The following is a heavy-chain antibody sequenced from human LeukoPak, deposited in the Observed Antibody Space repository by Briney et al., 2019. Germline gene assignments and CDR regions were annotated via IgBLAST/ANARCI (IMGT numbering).Heavy chain of an antibody. CDR1: GGSFSGYY. D-gene: IGHD3-16*02. Sequence: SETLSLTCAVYGGSFSGYYWSWIRQPPGKGLEWIGEINHSGSTNYNPFLKSRVTISVDTSKNQFSLKLSSVTAADTAVYYCARHVNYRRWFDPWGQGTLVTVSS. V-gene: IGHV4-34*01. CDR3: ARHVNYRRWFDP. J-gene: IGHJ5*02. CDR2: INHSGST.